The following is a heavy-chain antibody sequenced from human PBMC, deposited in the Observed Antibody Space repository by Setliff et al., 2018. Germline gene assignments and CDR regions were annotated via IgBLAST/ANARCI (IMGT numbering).Heavy chain of an antibody. J-gene: IGHJ4*02. V-gene: IGHV4-59*08. CDR3: ARQPSSGAYYNPRPYYFDY. D-gene: IGHD3-10*01. Sequence: SETLSLTCTVSGGGSIHNYYWSWVRQSPGKGLEWIGFVHFGGDTNYNPSLKSRVTMSADTSNNQFSLNLRSVTAADTAVYFCARQPSSGAYYNPRPYYFDYWGQGTLVTVSS. CDR2: VHFGGDT. CDR1: GGGSIHNYY.